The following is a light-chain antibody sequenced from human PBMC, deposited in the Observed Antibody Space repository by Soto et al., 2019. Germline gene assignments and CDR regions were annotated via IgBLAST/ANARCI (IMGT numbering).Light chain of an antibody. CDR1: QSISSW. CDR2: KAS. Sequence: DIQMTQSPSTLSASVGDRVTITCRASQSISSWLAWYQQKPGKAPKLLIYKASSLESGVPSRFSGSGSGTGFTLTLRSLEPDDLPTYSCQQYDNYPWTFGQRTKVEIK. J-gene: IGKJ1*01. CDR3: QQYDNYPWT. V-gene: IGKV1-5*03.